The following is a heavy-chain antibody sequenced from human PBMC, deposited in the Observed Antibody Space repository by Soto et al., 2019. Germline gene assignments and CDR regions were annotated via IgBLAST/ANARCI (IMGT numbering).Heavy chain of an antibody. D-gene: IGHD3-22*01. CDR3: ARRGYYYDSSGYGDAFDI. V-gene: IGHV1-69*13. CDR1: GGTFSSYA. CDR2: IIPIFGTA. Sequence: SVKVSCKASGGTFSSYAISWVRQAPGQGLEWMGGIIPIFGTANYAQKFQGRVTITADESTSTAYMELSSLRSEDTAVYYCARRGYYYDSSGYGDAFDIWGQGTMVTV. J-gene: IGHJ3*02.